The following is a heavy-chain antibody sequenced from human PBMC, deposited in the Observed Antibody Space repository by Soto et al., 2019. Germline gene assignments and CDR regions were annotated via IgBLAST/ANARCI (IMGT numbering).Heavy chain of an antibody. V-gene: IGHV1-2*02. CDR3: ARERRSGEYYYDSSGFSY. D-gene: IGHD3-22*01. Sequence: ASVKVSCKASGYTFTGYYMHWVRQAPGQGLEWMGWINPNSGGTNYAQKFQGRVTMTRDTSISTAYMELSRLRSDDTAVYYCARERRSGEYYYDSSGFSYWGQGTLVTVSS. J-gene: IGHJ4*02. CDR1: GYTFTGYY. CDR2: INPNSGGT.